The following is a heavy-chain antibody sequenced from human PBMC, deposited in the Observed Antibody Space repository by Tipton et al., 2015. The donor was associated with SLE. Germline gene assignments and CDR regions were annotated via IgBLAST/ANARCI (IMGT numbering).Heavy chain of an antibody. CDR3: AGGGVRPDP. V-gene: IGHV4-59*01. CDR1: GVSISSSY. D-gene: IGHD2-8*01. Sequence: TPSLTCNVSGVSISSSYWSWIRQPPGKGLEWIGESHHSGGTNYNPSLKSRVTLSVDTSKNQFSLKLSSVTAADTAVYYCAGGGVRPDPWGQGTLVTVSS. CDR2: SHHSGGT. J-gene: IGHJ5*02.